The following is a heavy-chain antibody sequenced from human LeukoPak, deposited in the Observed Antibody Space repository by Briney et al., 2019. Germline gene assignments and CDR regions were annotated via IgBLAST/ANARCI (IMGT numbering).Heavy chain of an antibody. D-gene: IGHD2/OR15-2a*01. Sequence: PGGSLRLSCAGSGFVVTANYLAWARQAPEKGLEWVSTISIGGDTYYGDSVKGRSAISRDESTNTLSLHLDSLRVEDMGVYYCALLSGGTFDYWGQGTQVTVAS. V-gene: IGHV3-53*01. CDR1: GFVVTANY. CDR2: ISIGGDT. J-gene: IGHJ4*02. CDR3: ALLSGGTFDY.